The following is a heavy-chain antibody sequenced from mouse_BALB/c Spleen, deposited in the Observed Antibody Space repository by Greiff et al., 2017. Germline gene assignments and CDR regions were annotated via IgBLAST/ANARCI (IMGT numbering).Heavy chain of an antibody. V-gene: IGHV1-9*01. CDR3: ASGTYDGYLDY. CDR1: GYTFSSYW. CDR2: ILPGSGST. Sequence: VHLVESGAELMKPGASVKISCKATGYTFSSYWIEWVKQRPGHGLEWIGEILPGSGSTNYNEKFKGKATFTADTSSNTAYMQLSSLTSEDSAVYYCASGTYDGYLDYWGQGTTLTVSS. J-gene: IGHJ2*01. D-gene: IGHD2-3*01.